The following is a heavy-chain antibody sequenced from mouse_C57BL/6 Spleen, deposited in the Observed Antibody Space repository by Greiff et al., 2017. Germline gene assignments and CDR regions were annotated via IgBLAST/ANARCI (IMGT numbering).Heavy chain of an antibody. CDR2: IDPSDSYT. D-gene: IGHD1-1*01. CDR3: ARGYYGSPYAMDY. Sequence: VQLQQPGAELVRPGTSVKLSCKASGYTFTSYWMHWVKQRPGQGLEWIGVIDPSDSYTNYNQKFKGKATLTVDTSSSTAYMQLSSLTSEDSAVYYCARGYYGSPYAMDYWGQGTSVTVSS. V-gene: IGHV1-59*01. J-gene: IGHJ4*01. CDR1: GYTFTSYW.